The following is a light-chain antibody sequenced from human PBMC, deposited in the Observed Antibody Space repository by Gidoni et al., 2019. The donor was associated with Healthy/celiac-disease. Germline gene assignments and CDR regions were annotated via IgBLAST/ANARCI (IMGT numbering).Light chain of an antibody. V-gene: IGKV1D-12*01. J-gene: IGKJ3*01. CDR1: QGISSW. CDR2: AAS. Sequence: DLQMTQSPSSVSASVGDRVTITCRASQGISSWLAWYPQKPGKATKLLIYAASSLQSGVPSRFSGSGSGTDFTLTISSLQPEDFATYYCQQANSFPFTFGPGTKVDIK. CDR3: QQANSFPFT.